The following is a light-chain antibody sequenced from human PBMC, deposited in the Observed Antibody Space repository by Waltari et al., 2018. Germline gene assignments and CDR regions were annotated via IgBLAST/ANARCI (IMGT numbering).Light chain of an antibody. CDR2: EDS. Sequence: QSVLTQPPSVSAAPGQRVNISCSGGRSTIGNNYVSWYRQFPGTAPKLLIYEDSERPSGIPGRFSGSKSGTSATLDITGLQAGDEADYYCGTWDSSLSGAVFGGGTHLTVL. CDR1: RSTIGNNY. V-gene: IGLV1-51*02. J-gene: IGLJ7*01. CDR3: GTWDSSLSGAV.